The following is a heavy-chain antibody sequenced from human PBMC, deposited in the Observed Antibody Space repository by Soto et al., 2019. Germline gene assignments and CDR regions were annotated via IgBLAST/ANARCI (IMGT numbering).Heavy chain of an antibody. J-gene: IGHJ4*02. V-gene: IGHV5-51*01. D-gene: IGHD4-17*01. CDR2: IYPGDSDT. CDR1: GYSFTSYW. CDR3: ATSTTVTSNNYYFDY. Sequence: GESLKISCKGSGYSFTSYWIGWVRQMPGKGLEWMGIIYPGDSDTRYSPSFQGQVTISADKSISTAYLQWSSLKASDTAMYYCATSTTVTSNNYYFDYWGQGTLVTVSS.